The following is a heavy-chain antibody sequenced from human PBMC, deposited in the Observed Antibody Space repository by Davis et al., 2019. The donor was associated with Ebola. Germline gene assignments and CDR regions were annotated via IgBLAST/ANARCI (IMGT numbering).Heavy chain of an antibody. Sequence: PGGSLRLSCAASGFTFSSYGMHWVRQAPGKGLEWVAVISYDGSNKYYADSVKGRFTISRDNSKNTLYLQMNSLRAEDTAVYYCAKDQSPYSSPFDYWGQGTLVTVSS. D-gene: IGHD6-13*01. J-gene: IGHJ4*02. CDR2: ISYDGSNK. CDR3: AKDQSPYSSPFDY. CDR1: GFTFSSYG. V-gene: IGHV3-30*18.